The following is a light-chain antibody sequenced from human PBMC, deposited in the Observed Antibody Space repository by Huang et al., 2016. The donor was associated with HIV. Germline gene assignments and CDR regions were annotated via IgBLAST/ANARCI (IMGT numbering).Light chain of an antibody. V-gene: IGKV3-11*01. Sequence: EIVSTQSPATLSLSPGEGATLSCRASQSIGSYLAWYQQRPGQAPRLLIYDASVRATGIPARFSGGGAGTDFTLTISSLEPEDFAVYYCQQRNNWPPWTFGQGTKVELK. CDR3: QQRNNWPPWT. J-gene: IGKJ1*01. CDR1: QSIGSY. CDR2: DAS.